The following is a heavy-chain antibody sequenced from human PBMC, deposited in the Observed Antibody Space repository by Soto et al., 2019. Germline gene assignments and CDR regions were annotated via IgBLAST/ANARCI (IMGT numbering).Heavy chain of an antibody. Sequence: QVQLVQSGAEVKKPGASVKVSCKASGYTFTSYGIIWVRQAPGQGLEWMGWISAYNGNTNYAQKLQGRVTMTTDTSTXXAYXXLXXXXXXXXXXXXCARDLGDPYNWFDPWGQGTLVTVSS. CDR1: GYTFTSYG. CDR3: ARDLGDPYNWFDP. CDR2: ISAYNGNT. V-gene: IGHV1-18*01. J-gene: IGHJ5*02. D-gene: IGHD2-21*02.